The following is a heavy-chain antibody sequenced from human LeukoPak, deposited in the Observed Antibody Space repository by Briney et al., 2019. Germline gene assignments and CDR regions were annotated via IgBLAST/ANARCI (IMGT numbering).Heavy chain of an antibody. J-gene: IGHJ4*02. D-gene: IGHD2-2*01. CDR1: GFTFSSYG. V-gene: IGHV3-30*03. CDR3: SLSSTSCPFDY. CDR2: ISYDGSTK. Sequence: GRSLRLSCAASGFTFSSYGMHWVRQAPGKGLEWVAVISYDGSTKYYADSVKGRFTISRDNSKNTLYLQMNSLSAEDTALYYCSLSSTSCPFDYWGQGTLVTVSS.